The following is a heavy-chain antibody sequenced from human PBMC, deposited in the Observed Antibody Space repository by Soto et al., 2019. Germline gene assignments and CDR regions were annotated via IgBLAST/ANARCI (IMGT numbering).Heavy chain of an antibody. CDR2: ISGSDGST. CDR3: AKDNYYD. J-gene: IGHJ4*02. V-gene: IGHV3-23*01. CDR1: GFTLSNNG. D-gene: IGHD3-16*01. Sequence: ESGGGLVQAGGSLRLSCAAFGFTLSNNGMNWVRQAPGKGLEWATGISGSDGSTYYADSVKGRITISRDSSKNTLYLQMNTLRAEDTAVYYCAKDNYYDWGQGTLVTVSS.